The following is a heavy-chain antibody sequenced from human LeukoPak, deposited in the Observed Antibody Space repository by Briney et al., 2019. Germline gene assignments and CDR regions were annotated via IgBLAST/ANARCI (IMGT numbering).Heavy chain of an antibody. D-gene: IGHD3-10*01. J-gene: IGHJ4*02. Sequence: GGSLRLSCAASGFTFSSYALSWVRQAPGKGLECVSGISGSGSSTYFADSVKGRFTISRDNSKNTVYLQMNSLRAEDTAIYYCAKFWAVDVSGYFDYWGQGTLVTVSS. V-gene: IGHV3-23*01. CDR1: GFTFSSYA. CDR3: AKFWAVDVSGYFDY. CDR2: ISGSGSST.